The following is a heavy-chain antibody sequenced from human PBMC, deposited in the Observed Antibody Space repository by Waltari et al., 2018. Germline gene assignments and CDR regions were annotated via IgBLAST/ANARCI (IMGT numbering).Heavy chain of an antibody. CDR2: IYYSGST. CDR3: ARLPSGGASHWFDP. J-gene: IGHJ5*02. Sequence: QLQLQESGPGLVKPSETLSLTCSVSGGSISRPSYHWGWIRQPPGKGLEYIGNIYYSGSTYYNPSLKSRVTISIDTSKNQFSLKLSSVTAADTAVYYCARLPSGGASHWFDPWGQGTLVTVSS. CDR1: GGSISRPSYH. D-gene: IGHD2-15*01. V-gene: IGHV4-39*01.